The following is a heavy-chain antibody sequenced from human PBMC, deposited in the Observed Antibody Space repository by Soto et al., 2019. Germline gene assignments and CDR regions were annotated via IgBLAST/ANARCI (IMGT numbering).Heavy chain of an antibody. CDR2: ISYDGSNK. Sequence: LRLSCAASGFTFSSYGMHWVRQAPGKGLEWVAVISYDGSNKYYADSVKGRFTISRDNSKNTLYLQMNSLRAEDTAVYYCAKDWDRYCSGGSCYPTDYWGQGTLVTVSS. V-gene: IGHV3-30*18. D-gene: IGHD2-15*01. CDR3: AKDWDRYCSGGSCYPTDY. J-gene: IGHJ4*02. CDR1: GFTFSSYG.